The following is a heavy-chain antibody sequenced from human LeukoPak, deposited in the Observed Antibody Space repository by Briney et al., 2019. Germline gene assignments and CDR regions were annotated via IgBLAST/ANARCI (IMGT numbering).Heavy chain of an antibody. J-gene: IGHJ4*02. CDR2: IYYSGST. D-gene: IGHD5-24*01. V-gene: IGHV4-59*01. Sequence: SETLSLTCTVSGGSISSYYWSWIRQPPGKGLEWSGDIYYSGSTNYNPSLKSRVTISVDTSKNQFSLKLSSVTAADTAVYYCARDPGDGYNEYYFDYWGQGTLVTVSS. CDR1: GGSISSYY. CDR3: ARDPGDGYNEYYFDY.